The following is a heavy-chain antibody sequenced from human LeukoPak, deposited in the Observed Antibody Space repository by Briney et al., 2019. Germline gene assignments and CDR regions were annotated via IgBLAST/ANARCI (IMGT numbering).Heavy chain of an antibody. CDR3: AGDDFRYDSSGYLFDP. CDR2: IYTSGST. CDR1: GGSISSGSYY. Sequence: SQTLSLTCTVSGGSISSGSYYWSWIRQPAGKGLEWIGRIYTSGSTNYNPSLKSRVTISVDTSKNQFSLKLSSVTAADTAVYYCAGDDFRYDSSGYLFDPWGQGTLVTVSS. D-gene: IGHD3-22*01. J-gene: IGHJ5*02. V-gene: IGHV4-61*02.